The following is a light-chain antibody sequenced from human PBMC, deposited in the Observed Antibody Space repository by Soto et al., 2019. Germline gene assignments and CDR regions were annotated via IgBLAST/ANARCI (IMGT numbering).Light chain of an antibody. CDR3: CSFAGNYIYV. Sequence: QSALTQPRSVSGTPGQSGTITCPGTSRDVGGYNYVSWYLQHPGKAPKVMIYDVSTRPSRVPDCFSGSKSGNTASLTISGLLSEDQADYFSCSFAGNYIYVFGSGTKVTV. CDR1: SRDVGGYNY. J-gene: IGLJ1*01. V-gene: IGLV2-11*01. CDR2: DVS.